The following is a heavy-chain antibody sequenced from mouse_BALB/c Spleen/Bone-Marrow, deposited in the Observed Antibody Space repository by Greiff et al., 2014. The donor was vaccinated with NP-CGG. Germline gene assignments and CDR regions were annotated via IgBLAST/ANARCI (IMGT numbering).Heavy chain of an antibody. Sequence: EVKLVESGPELVKPGASVKMSCKASGYTFTSYVIHWVKQKPGQGLEWIGYINPYNDATKFNERFNGKATLTSDKSSSTAYMVLSSLTSEDSAVYYCAREGVDYFDYWGQGTTLTVSS. V-gene: IGHV1-14*01. J-gene: IGHJ2*01. CDR1: GYTFTSYV. CDR2: INPYNDAT. CDR3: AREGVDYFDY.